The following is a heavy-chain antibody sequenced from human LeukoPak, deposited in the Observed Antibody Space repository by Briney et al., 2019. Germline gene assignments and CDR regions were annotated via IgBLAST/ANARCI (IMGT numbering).Heavy chain of an antibody. V-gene: IGHV3-23*01. CDR2: ISGSGGST. J-gene: IGHJ3*02. CDR3: AKENSQYYDILTGYPTLGNAFDI. Sequence: PGGSLRLSCAASGFTFSGYAMSWVRQAPGKGLEWVSAISGSGGSTYYADSVKGRFTISRDNSKNTLYLQMNSLRAEDTAVYYCAKENSQYYDILTGYPTLGNAFDIWGQGTVVTVSS. D-gene: IGHD3-9*01. CDR1: GFTFSGYA.